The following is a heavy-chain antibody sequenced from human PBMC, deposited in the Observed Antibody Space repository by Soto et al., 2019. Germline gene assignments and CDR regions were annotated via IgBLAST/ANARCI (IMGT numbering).Heavy chain of an antibody. Sequence: EVQLVESGGGLVQPGGSLRLSCAASGFTFRSYWMHWVRQAPGKGRVWVSRISPDGSITNYADSVKGRFTISRDNAKNTLFLQMNSLRAEDTAVYYCTREVATVPDYWGQGTLVTVSS. V-gene: IGHV3-74*01. CDR3: TREVATVPDY. D-gene: IGHD6-13*01. CDR1: GFTFRSYW. J-gene: IGHJ4*02. CDR2: ISPDGSIT.